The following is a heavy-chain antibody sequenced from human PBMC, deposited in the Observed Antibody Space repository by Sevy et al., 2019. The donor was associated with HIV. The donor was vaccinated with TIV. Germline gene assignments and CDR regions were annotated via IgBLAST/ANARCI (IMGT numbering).Heavy chain of an antibody. CDR1: GDSISTYC. D-gene: IGHD2-2*01. J-gene: IGHJ5*02. V-gene: IGHV4-59*08. CDR3: AKHVDARWFDP. Sequence: SETLSLTCTVSGDSISTYCWSWIRQPTGKGLEWIGSVQDRGTTNYNPSLKNRGTISVDASKHQFFLRLNSVTAADSAVYYCAKHVDARWFDPWGQGTLVTVSS. CDR2: VQDRGTT.